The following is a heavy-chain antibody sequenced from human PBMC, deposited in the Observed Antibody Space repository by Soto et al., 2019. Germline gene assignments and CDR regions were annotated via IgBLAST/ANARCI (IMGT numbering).Heavy chain of an antibody. D-gene: IGHD3-10*01. V-gene: IGHV3-23*01. J-gene: IGHJ2*01. CDR2: ISGSGAST. Sequence: EVQLLESGGDLVQPGGSLRLSCAASGFTFSSYAMSWVRQAPEKGLEWVSGISGSGASTYYADSVKGRFTISRDKSKNTLYLQVNTLRAEDTAVYYCAKRHGSGSYYVASWYFDLWGRGTLVTVSS. CDR1: GFTFSSYA. CDR3: AKRHGSGSYYVASWYFDL.